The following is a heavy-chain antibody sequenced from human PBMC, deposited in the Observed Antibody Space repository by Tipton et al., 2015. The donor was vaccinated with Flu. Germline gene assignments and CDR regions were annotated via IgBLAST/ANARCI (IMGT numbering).Heavy chain of an antibody. Sequence: SLRLSCAASGFTFSSYEMNWVRQAPGKGLEWVSYISSSGSTIYYADSVKGRFTISRDNAKNSLYLQMNSLRAEDTAVYYCARNLLRYFDWLLGALDHWGQGTLVTVSS. V-gene: IGHV3-48*03. J-gene: IGHJ4*02. CDR2: ISSSGSTI. CDR3: ARNLLRYFDWLLGALDH. CDR1: GFTFSSYE. D-gene: IGHD3-9*01.